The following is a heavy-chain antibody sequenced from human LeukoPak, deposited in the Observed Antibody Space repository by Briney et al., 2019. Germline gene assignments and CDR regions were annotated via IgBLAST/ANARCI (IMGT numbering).Heavy chain of an antibody. CDR1: GYRFTSYW. CDR3: ARLYQLARGIIDY. J-gene: IGHJ4*02. V-gene: IGHV5-51*01. D-gene: IGHD2-2*01. Sequence: GGSLKIYCKGSGYRFTSYWIGWVRQMAGKGLEWMGIIYPGDSGTRYSPPLQGQVTISADKSISTAYLQWSSLKASDTAMYYCARLYQLARGIIDYWGEGTLVTVSS. CDR2: IYPGDSGT.